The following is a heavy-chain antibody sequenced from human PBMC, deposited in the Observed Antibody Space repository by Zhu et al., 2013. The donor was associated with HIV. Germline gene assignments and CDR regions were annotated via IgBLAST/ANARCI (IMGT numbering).Heavy chain of an antibody. CDR1: GYTFTGYY. V-gene: IGHV1-2*04. J-gene: IGHJ6*01. CDR3: ARGYSSSWYPHRYYYGMDV. CDR2: INPNSGGT. D-gene: IGHD6-13*01. Sequence: QVQLVQSGAEVKKPGASVKVSCKASGYTFTGYYMHWVRQAPGQGLEWMGWINPNSGGTNYAQKFQGWVTMTRDTSISTAYMELSRLRSDDTAVYYCARGYSSSWYPHRYYYGMDVWGPRDHGHRLL.